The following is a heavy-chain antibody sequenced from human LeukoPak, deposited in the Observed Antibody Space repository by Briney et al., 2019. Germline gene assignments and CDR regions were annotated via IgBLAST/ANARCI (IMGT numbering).Heavy chain of an antibody. CDR2: INPNSGGT. Sequence: ASVKVSCKASGYTFTSYAIHWVRQAPGQGLEWMGWINPNSGGTNYAQKFQGRVTMTRDTSISTAYMELSRLRSDDTAVYYCARMVSLRYFDWSANWFDPWGQGTLVTVSS. CDR3: ARMVSLRYFDWSANWFDP. V-gene: IGHV1-2*02. CDR1: GYTFTSYA. J-gene: IGHJ5*02. D-gene: IGHD3-9*01.